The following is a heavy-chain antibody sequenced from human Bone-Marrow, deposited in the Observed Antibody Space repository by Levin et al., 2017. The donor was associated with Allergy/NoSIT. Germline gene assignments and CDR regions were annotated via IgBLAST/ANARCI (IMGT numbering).Heavy chain of an antibody. CDR2: IIPILGTT. CDR1: GGTFNTNV. J-gene: IGHJ6*03. CDR3: ARGVYYYYYMDV. Sequence: ASVKVSCKTSGGTFNTNVFSWVRQAPGHGLEWMGGIIPILGTTYHAQKFQGRVTITADDSTSTVYMELSSLRSEDTAVYYCARGVYYYYYMDVWGKGTTVTVSS. V-gene: IGHV1-69*13.